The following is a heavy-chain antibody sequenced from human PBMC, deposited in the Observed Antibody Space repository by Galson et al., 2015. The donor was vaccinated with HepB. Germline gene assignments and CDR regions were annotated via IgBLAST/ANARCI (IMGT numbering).Heavy chain of an antibody. D-gene: IGHD3-9*01. CDR1: GFTFSTYA. J-gene: IGHJ4*02. Sequence: SLRLSCAASGFTFSTYAMHWVRQAPGKGLEWVATIWVDGDNKYYADSVKGRFTISRDNSKNTLSLQMNSLRADDTAVYYCARDGYHYVVLTGLDYWGPGALVTVSS. CDR2: IWVDGDNK. V-gene: IGHV3-33*01. CDR3: ARDGYHYVVLTGLDY.